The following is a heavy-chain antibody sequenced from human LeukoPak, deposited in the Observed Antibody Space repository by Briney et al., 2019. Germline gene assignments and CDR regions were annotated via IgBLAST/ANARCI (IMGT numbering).Heavy chain of an antibody. V-gene: IGHV3-53*01. CDR3: ATDRKVSRYCSSTSCHVRYFDL. CDR1: GFTVSSNY. Sequence: GGSLRLSCAASGFTVSSNYMSWVRQAPGKGLEWVSVIYSGGSTYYADSVKGRFTISRDNSKNTLYLQMNSLRAEDTAVYYCATDRKVSRYCSSTSCHVRYFDLWGRGTLVTVSS. J-gene: IGHJ2*01. CDR2: IYSGGST. D-gene: IGHD2-2*01.